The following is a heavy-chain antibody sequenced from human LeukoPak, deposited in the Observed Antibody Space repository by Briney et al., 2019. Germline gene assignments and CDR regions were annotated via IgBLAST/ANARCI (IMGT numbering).Heavy chain of an antibody. D-gene: IGHD1-26*01. CDR3: AKRVVVGATSPYSDFQD. CDR1: GFTFSSYV. CDR2: ISGGGGNT. V-gene: IGHV3-23*01. Sequence: GGSLRLSCAASGFTFSSYVMSWVRQAPGKGLEWVSAISGGGGNTHYAGSVKGRFSISRDNSKNTLYLQMNSLRAEDTALYYCAKRVVVGATSPYSDFQDWGQGTLVTVSS. J-gene: IGHJ1*01.